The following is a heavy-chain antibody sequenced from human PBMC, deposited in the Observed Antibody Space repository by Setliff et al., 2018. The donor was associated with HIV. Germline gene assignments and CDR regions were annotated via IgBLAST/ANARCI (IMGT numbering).Heavy chain of an antibody. V-gene: IGHV1-18*01. J-gene: IGHJ3*02. Sequence: GASVKVSCKASGYTFTIYDITWVRQAPGQGPEWMGWISAYNGNTNYAQKLQGRVTMTTDTSTSTAYMELRSLRSDDTAVYYCAREGYSVDAFDIWGQGTMVTVSS. D-gene: IGHD4-4*01. CDR1: GYTFTIYD. CDR3: AREGYSVDAFDI. CDR2: ISAYNGNT.